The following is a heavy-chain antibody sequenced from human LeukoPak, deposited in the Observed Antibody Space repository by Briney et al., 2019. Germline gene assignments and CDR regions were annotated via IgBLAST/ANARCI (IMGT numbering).Heavy chain of an antibody. CDR1: GFTFSSYA. CDR2: ARYDESDK. Sequence: GGSLRLSCAASGFTFSSYAMHWVRQAPGKGLEWVAFARYDESDKYYADSVKGRFTIARDNSKNILYLQMNSLTAEDTAVYYCAKGEVYYSPMDVWGKGTTVTVSS. D-gene: IGHD4-11*01. V-gene: IGHV3-30*02. J-gene: IGHJ6*03. CDR3: AKGEVYYSPMDV.